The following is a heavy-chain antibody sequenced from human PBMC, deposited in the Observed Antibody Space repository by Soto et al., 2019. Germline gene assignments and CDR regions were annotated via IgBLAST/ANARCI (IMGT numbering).Heavy chain of an antibody. Sequence: EVQLVESGGGLVQPGGSLRLSCAASGFTFSSYDMHRVRQATGNGLEWVSAIGTAGDTYYPGSVKGRFTISRENAKNSLYLQLHSLRAADTAVYYCGRGGSSSWTFGYWGQGTLVTVSS. CDR1: GFTFSSYD. CDR3: GRGGSSSWTFGY. D-gene: IGHD6-13*01. J-gene: IGHJ4*02. CDR2: IGTAGDT. V-gene: IGHV3-13*04.